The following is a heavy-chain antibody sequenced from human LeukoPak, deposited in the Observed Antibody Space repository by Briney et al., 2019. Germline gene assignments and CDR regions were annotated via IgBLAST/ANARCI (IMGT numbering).Heavy chain of an antibody. D-gene: IGHD6-13*01. CDR1: GGSISSYY. CDR2: IYYSGTT. CDR3: ARSYSSSFPFDY. Sequence: PSETLSLTCTVSGGSISSYYWSWIRQPPGKGLEWIGYIYYSGTTNYNPSLESRVTVSVDPSKNQFSLKLSSVTAADTAVYFCARSYSSSFPFDYGGQGTLVTVSS. J-gene: IGHJ4*02. V-gene: IGHV4-59*01.